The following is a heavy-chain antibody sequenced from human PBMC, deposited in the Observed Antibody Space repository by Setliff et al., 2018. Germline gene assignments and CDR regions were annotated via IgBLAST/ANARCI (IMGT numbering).Heavy chain of an antibody. J-gene: IGHJ4*02. Sequence: PGGSLRLSCAASGFTFSTYSMSWVRQAPGKGLEWVSAISGDSVYIYYADSVKGRFTISRDNSKDTLYLQMRSLRAEDTAIYYCARSENCFSTHCSPYDYWGQGTLVTVSS. CDR2: ISGDSVYI. CDR3: ARSENCFSTHCSPYDY. D-gene: IGHD2-2*01. V-gene: IGHV3-23*01. CDR1: GFTFSTYS.